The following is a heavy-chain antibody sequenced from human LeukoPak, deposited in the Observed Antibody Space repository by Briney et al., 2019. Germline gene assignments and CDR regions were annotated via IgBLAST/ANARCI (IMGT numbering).Heavy chain of an antibody. D-gene: IGHD3-10*01. J-gene: IGHJ4*02. Sequence: ASVKFSCKASGYTFTGYYMHWVRQAPGQGLEWMGWINPNSGGTNYAQKFQGRVTMTRDTSISTAYMELSRLRSDDTAVYYCARVSYGSGSYSLLFDYWGQGTLVTVSS. CDR2: INPNSGGT. CDR1: GYTFTGYY. V-gene: IGHV1-2*02. CDR3: ARVSYGSGSYSLLFDY.